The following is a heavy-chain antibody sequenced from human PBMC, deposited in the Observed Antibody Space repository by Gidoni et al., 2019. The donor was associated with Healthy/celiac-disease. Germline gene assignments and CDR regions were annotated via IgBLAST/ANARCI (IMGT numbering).Heavy chain of an antibody. CDR2: MSGSGGST. CDR3: AKEAGGGDPRGGDFDY. D-gene: IGHD2-21*02. Sequence: AMSGSGGSTYYAEYVKGRFTLSRDNSKNTLYLQMNSLRAEDTAVYYRAKEAGGGDPRGGDFDYWGQGTLVTVSS. J-gene: IGHJ4*02. V-gene: IGHV3-23*01.